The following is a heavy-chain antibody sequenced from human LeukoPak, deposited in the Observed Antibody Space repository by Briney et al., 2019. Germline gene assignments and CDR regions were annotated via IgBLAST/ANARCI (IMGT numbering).Heavy chain of an antibody. Sequence: GGSLRLSCAASGFTFSIYAMSWVRQAPGKGLEWVSAISGSGGSTYYADSVKGRFTISRHNSKNTLYRQMNSLMSEHTAVYFCSNDVDSCGYVIDFWGQGTLVTVSS. J-gene: IGHJ4*02. CDR1: GFTFSIYA. D-gene: IGHD5-18*01. CDR2: ISGSGGST. V-gene: IGHV3-23*01. CDR3: SNDVDSCGYVIDF.